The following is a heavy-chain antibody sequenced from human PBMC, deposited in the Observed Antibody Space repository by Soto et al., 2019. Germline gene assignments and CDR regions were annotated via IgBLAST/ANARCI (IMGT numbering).Heavy chain of an antibody. J-gene: IGHJ5*02. D-gene: IGHD1-7*01. CDR1: GFTFSNYE. CDR3: AEDLTGSTGA. CDR2: ISISGDTV. Sequence: DVQLVESGGGLVQPGGSLRLSCAASGFTFSNYEMNWVRQAPGKGLEWVSYISISGDTVNYADSVKGRFTVSRDNARDSLYLQMNNLRPEDTAVYYCAEDLTGSTGAWGQGTLVAVSS. V-gene: IGHV3-48*03.